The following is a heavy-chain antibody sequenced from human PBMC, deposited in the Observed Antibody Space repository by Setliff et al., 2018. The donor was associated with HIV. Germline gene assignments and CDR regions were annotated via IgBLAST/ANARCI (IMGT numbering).Heavy chain of an antibody. CDR3: ARTQYDRVEEYFQY. CDR2: IVPIFGTA. V-gene: IGHV1-69*13. CDR1: GGTFSSYA. Sequence: SVKVSCKASGGTFSSYAVSYLRQAPGQGLEWMGGIVPIFGTANYAQKFQGRVTITADESTSTAYMELSSLRSEDTAVYYCARTQYDRVEEYFQYWGQGTLVTVSS. J-gene: IGHJ1*01. D-gene: IGHD3-22*01.